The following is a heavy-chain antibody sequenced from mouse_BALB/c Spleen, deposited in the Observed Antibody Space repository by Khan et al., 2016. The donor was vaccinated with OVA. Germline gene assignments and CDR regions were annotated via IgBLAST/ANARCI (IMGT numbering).Heavy chain of an antibody. CDR3: ARSVTITTVVATDFDY. CDR1: GYSITSDYA. J-gene: IGHJ2*01. D-gene: IGHD1-1*01. CDR2: ISYSGRT. V-gene: IGHV3-2*02. Sequence: EVPLQESGPGLVKPSQSLSLTCTVTGYSITSDYAWNWIRQFPGNKLEWMGYISYSGRTSYNPSLKSRISITRDTSKNQFFLQLTSVTTKDTATYYCARSVTITTVVATDFDYWGQGTTLTVSS.